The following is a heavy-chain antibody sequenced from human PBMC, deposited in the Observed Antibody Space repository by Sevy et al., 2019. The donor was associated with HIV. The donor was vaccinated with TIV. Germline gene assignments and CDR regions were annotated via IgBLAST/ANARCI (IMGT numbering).Heavy chain of an antibody. D-gene: IGHD2-2*02. J-gene: IGHJ6*02. CDR1: GYTFTGYY. V-gene: IGHV1-2*02. CDR2: INPNSGGT. Sequence: ASVKVSCKASGYTFTGYYMHWVRQAPGQGLEWMGWINPNSGGTNYAQKFQGRVTMTRETSISTASMELSRLRSDDTAVYYCARARLKYCSSTSCYTVYYYGMDVWGQWTTVTVSS. CDR3: ARARLKYCSSTSCYTVYYYGMDV.